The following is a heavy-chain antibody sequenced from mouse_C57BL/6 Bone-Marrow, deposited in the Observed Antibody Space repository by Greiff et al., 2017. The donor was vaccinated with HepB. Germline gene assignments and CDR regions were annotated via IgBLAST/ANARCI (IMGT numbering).Heavy chain of an antibody. Sequence: VQLQQSGPGLVQPSQSLSITCTVSGFSLASYGVHWVRQSPGKGLEWLGVIWRGGSTDHNAAFMSRLSITKNNSNSQVFFKMNSLQADGTAIYYCAKKGGITTDYYAMDYWGQGTSVTVSS. CDR2: IWRGGST. CDR3: AKKGGITTDYYAMDY. D-gene: IGHD2-4*01. J-gene: IGHJ4*01. CDR1: GFSLASYG. V-gene: IGHV2-5*01.